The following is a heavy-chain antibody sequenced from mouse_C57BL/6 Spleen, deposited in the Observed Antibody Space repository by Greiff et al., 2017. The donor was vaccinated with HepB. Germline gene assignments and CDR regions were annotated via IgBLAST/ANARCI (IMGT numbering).Heavy chain of an antibody. J-gene: IGHJ2*01. D-gene: IGHD1-1*01. CDR2: IDTSDSYT. V-gene: IGHV1-69*01. CDR1: GYTFTSYW. CDR3: ARSEYYCSGNFDY. Sequence: QVQLQQPGAELVMPGASVKLSCKASGYTFTSYWMHWVKQRPGQGLEWIGEIDTSDSYTNYNQKFKGKSTLTVDKSSSTAYMQLSSLTSEDSAVDYCARSEYYCSGNFDYWGQGTTLTVSS.